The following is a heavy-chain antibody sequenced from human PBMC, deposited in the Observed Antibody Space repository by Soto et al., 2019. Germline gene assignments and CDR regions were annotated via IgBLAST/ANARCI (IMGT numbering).Heavy chain of an antibody. V-gene: IGHV1-2*04. J-gene: IGHJ6*02. CDR1: GYTFTGYY. D-gene: IGHD6-13*01. CDR3: ARGRHSTDLKYYYYYAMDV. CDR2: INPNSGGT. Sequence: ASVKVSCKASGYTFTGYYMHWVRHAPGQGLEWMGWINPNSGGTNYAQKFQGWVTMTRDTSISTAYMELSRLRSDDTAVYYCARGRHSTDLKYYYYYAMDVWGQGTAVTVSS.